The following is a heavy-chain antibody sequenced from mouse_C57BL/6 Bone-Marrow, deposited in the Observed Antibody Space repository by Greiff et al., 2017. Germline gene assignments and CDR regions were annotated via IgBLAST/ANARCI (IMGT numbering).Heavy chain of an antibody. CDR3: ARVRLRRGWCAY. CDR2: IYPGSGST. D-gene: IGHD2-4*01. CDR1: GYTFTSYW. Sequence: VQLQQPGAELVKPGASVKMSCKASGYTFTSYWITWVKQRPGQGLEWIGDIYPGSGSTNYNEKFKRKAKLTVDTSSSTAYMQLRSLTSEDSAVYYCARVRLRRGWCAYWGQGTLVTVSA. J-gene: IGHJ3*01. V-gene: IGHV1-55*01.